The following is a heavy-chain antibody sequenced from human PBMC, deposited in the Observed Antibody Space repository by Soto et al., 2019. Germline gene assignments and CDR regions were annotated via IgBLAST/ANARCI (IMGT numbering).Heavy chain of an antibody. V-gene: IGHV3-66*01. D-gene: IGHD2-15*01. CDR3: ASRIYCSGGSCYSDYYYYMDV. Sequence: TGGSLRLSCAASGFTVSSNYMSWVRQAPGKGLEWVSVIYSGGSTYYADSVKGRFTISRDNSKNTLYLQMNSLRAEDTAVYYCASRIYCSGGSCYSDYYYYMDVWGKGT. CDR2: IYSGGST. CDR1: GFTVSSNY. J-gene: IGHJ6*03.